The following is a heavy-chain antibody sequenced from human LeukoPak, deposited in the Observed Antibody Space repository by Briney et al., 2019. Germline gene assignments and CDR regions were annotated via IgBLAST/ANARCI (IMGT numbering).Heavy chain of an antibody. D-gene: IGHD6-19*01. CDR3: ARESSGWYGRDRGADY. CDR1: GFTFSSYA. CDR2: ISGSGGST. J-gene: IGHJ4*02. Sequence: PGGSLRLSCAASGFTFSSYAMSWVRQAPGKGLEWVSAISGSGGSTYYADSVKGRFTISRDNSKNTLYLQMNSLRAEDTAVYYCARESSGWYGRDRGADYWGQGTLVTVSS. V-gene: IGHV3-23*01.